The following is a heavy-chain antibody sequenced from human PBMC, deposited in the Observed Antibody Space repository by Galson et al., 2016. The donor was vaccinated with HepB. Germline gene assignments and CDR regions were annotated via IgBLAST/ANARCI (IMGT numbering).Heavy chain of an antibody. J-gene: IGHJ6*02. CDR2: ISDNSLYT. Sequence: SLRLSCAGAGFTFGDHYIHWIRQVPGKGLEWIAYISDNSLYTTLADSVEGRFTISRDNSKNTLYLQMNSLRAEDTAVYYCAKYQAGGPPPRFYGMDVWGQGTTVTVSS. CDR3: AKYQAGGPPPRFYGMDV. V-gene: IGHV3-11*03. CDR1: GFTFGDHY. D-gene: IGHD1-26*01.